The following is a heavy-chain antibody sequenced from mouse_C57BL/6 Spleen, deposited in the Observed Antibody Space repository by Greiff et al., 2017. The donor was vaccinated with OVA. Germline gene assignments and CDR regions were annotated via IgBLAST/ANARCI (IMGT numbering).Heavy chain of an antibody. CDR2: IDPSDSYT. CDR3: ARVYYYGSSPPFDD. V-gene: IGHV1-69*01. D-gene: IGHD1-1*01. J-gene: IGHJ2*01. Sequence: VQLQQPGAELVMPGASVKLSCKASGYTFTSYWMHWVKQRPGQGLEWIGEIDPSDSYTNYNQKFKGKSTLTVDKSSSTAYMQLSSLTSEDSAVYYCARVYYYGSSPPFDDWGQGTTLTVSS. CDR1: GYTFTSYW.